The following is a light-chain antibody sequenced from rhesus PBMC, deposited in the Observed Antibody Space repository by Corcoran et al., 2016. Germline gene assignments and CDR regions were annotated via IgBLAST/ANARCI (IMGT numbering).Light chain of an antibody. CDR3: CSYAGSYTFYV. CDR2: EVS. Sequence: QAALTQPRSVSGSPGQSVNISCTGTGGDIGAYNFVSWYQMHPGSAPKLMIYEVSKRPSGVSDRFSGSKSGNTFSPTISGLQAEDEADYYCCSYAGSYTFYVFGVGTRLTVL. V-gene: IGLV2-32*01. J-gene: IGLJ1*01. CDR1: GGDIGAYNF.